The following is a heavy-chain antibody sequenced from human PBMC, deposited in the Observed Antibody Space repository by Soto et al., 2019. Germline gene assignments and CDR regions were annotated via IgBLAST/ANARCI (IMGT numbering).Heavy chain of an antibody. J-gene: IGHJ4*02. Sequence: ASVKVSCKASGYTFTTYGISWVRQAPGQGLEWMGWITAYNGNTYYAQKLQGRLTMTTDTSTSTAYMELRSLRFDDTAVYYCAREYCTTTSCYGPDYWGQGTLVTVSS. V-gene: IGHV1-18*01. CDR3: AREYCTTTSCYGPDY. CDR1: GYTFTTYG. CDR2: ITAYNGNT. D-gene: IGHD2-2*01.